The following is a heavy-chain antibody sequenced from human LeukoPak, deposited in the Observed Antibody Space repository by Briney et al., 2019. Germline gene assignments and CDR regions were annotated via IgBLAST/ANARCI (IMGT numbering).Heavy chain of an antibody. CDR1: GGSVSSGNYY. Sequence: KASETLCLTCTVSGGSVSSGNYYWNWIRQPPGKGLEWIAYFYYTGSTAYNPSLKSRDTISVDTSKNQFSLKLSSVTAADTAVYYCARGYCTGGSCYYLDYWGQGTLVTVSS. V-gene: IGHV4-61*01. J-gene: IGHJ4*02. CDR2: FYYTGST. CDR3: ARGYCTGGSCYYLDY. D-gene: IGHD2-15*01.